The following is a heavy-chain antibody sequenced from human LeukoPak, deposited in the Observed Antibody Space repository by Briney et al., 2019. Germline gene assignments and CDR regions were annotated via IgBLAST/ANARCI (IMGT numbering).Heavy chain of an antibody. D-gene: IGHD4-17*01. CDR2: IKKDGSEK. Sequence: PGGSLRLSCAASGFTFSSHWMSWVRQAPGKGLEWVANIKKDGSEKYYVDAVKGRFTISRDNAKTSLYLQMNSLRAEDTAVYYCARDLAAYGDYGREYYFDYWGQGTLVTVSS. V-gene: IGHV3-7*01. CDR3: ARDLAAYGDYGREYYFDY. CDR1: GFTFSSHW. J-gene: IGHJ4*02.